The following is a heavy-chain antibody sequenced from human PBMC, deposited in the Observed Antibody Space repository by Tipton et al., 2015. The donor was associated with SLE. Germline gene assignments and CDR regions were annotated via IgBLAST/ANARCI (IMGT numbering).Heavy chain of an antibody. CDR2: IFYSGST. V-gene: IGHV4-30-4*01. D-gene: IGHD6-13*01. J-gene: IGHJ5*02. Sequence: TLSLTCTVSGGSISSGEHYWSWIRQPPGKGLEWIGYIFYSGSTYYNPSLKSRVTISVDTSKNQFSLKLNSVTPEDTAVYYCARGLSSSWYSNWFDPWGQGTLVTVSS. CDR3: ARGLSSSWYSNWFDP. CDR1: GGSISSGEHY.